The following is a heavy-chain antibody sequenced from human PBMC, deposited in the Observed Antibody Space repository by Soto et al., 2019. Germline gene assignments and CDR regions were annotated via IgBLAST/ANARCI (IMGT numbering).Heavy chain of an antibody. Sequence: PAGSVMRSCSSSGFTYSAHYRNSVLQDPGKGLEWVANIKDDGTKTFYADSVRGRFTISRDNDKNSLYLQMNSLRAEDTAVYYCASLNWEVPATGLWGRGTLVTVSS. D-gene: IGHD2-2*01. CDR3: ASLNWEVPATGL. V-gene: IGHV3-7*03. CDR1: GFTYSAHY. J-gene: IGHJ1*01. CDR2: IKDDGTKT.